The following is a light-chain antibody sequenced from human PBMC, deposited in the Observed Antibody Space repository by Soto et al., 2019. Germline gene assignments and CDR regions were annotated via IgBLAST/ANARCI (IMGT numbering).Light chain of an antibody. CDR2: GAA. J-gene: IGKJ1*01. CDR1: LAVGTN. Sequence: VMTQSPATQSVSPGERATLACRASLAVGTNLAWYQQKPGQPPRLLIYGAATRATGIPARFSGSGSGTDFTLTISSLQSEDFAVYYCQHHNNWPPGTFGQGTRVEIK. CDR3: QHHNNWPPGT. V-gene: IGKV3-15*01.